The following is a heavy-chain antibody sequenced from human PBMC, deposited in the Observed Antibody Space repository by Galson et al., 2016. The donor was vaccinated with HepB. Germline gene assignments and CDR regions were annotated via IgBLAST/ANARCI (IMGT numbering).Heavy chain of an antibody. CDR1: GFTFGSYS. CDR2: ISSTSIYI. Sequence: SLRLSCAASGFTFGSYSMNWVRQAPGKGLEWVSSISSTSIYIDCADSVKGRFTISRDNAKNSLYLQMNSLRAEDTAVYYCARETLSLGPHIDYWGQGTLVAVSS. D-gene: IGHD3-16*02. J-gene: IGHJ4*02. V-gene: IGHV3-21*01. CDR3: ARETLSLGPHIDY.